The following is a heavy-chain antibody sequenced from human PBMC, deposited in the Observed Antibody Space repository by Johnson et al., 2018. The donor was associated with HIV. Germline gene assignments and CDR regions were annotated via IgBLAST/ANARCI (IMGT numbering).Heavy chain of an antibody. D-gene: IGHD7-27*01. CDR3: ASSWGNAFDI. CDR1: GFTFSSYG. Sequence: QVQLVVSGGGVVQPGRSLRLSCAASGFTFSSYGMHWVRQAPGQGLEWVAVIWYDGSNTYYADSVKGRFTITRENSKNTLNLQMNSLGAEDTAVYYCASSWGNAFDIWGQGTMVTVSS. J-gene: IGHJ3*02. CDR2: IWYDGSNT. V-gene: IGHV3-33*08.